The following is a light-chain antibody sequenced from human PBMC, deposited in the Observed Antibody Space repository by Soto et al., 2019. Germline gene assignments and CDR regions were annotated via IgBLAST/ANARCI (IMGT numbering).Light chain of an antibody. J-gene: IGKJ1*01. CDR1: QSVSTY. CDR3: QQRSNWRT. V-gene: IGKV3-11*01. Sequence: EIVLTQSPATLSLSPGERATLSCRASQSVSTYLAWYQQKPGQAPRPLIYDSSNRATGIPVRFSGSGSGTDFTLTISSLEPEDFAFYYCQQRSNWRTFGQGTKVEIK. CDR2: DSS.